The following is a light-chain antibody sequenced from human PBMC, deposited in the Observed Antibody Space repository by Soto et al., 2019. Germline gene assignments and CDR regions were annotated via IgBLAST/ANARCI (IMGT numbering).Light chain of an antibody. CDR2: DVN. Sequence: QSVLTQPASVSGSPGQSITISCTGTSSDVGNYKYVSWYQHHPGKAPKLIIYDVNYRPSGVSNRFSGSKSGNTASLTISGLQAEDEADYYCNSYTTINTVLFGGGTKLTVL. V-gene: IGLV2-14*03. J-gene: IGLJ2*01. CDR1: SSDVGNYKY. CDR3: NSYTTINTVL.